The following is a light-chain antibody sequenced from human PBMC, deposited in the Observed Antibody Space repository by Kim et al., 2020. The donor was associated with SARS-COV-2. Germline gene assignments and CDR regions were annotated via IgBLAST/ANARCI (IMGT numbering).Light chain of an antibody. CDR1: NSKVGNQG. CDR3: SAWASSLSAWV. J-gene: IGLJ3*02. Sequence: RTARPACKGDNSKVGNQGAVWLQQHQGHPPELLSYRNNNRPSGISERFSASRSGNTASLTITGLQPEDEADYYCSAWASSLSAWVFGGGTQLTVL. CDR2: RNN. V-gene: IGLV10-54*04.